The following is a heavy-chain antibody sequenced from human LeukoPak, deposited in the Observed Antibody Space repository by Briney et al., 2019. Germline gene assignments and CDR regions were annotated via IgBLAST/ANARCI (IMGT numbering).Heavy chain of an antibody. J-gene: IGHJ5*02. Sequence: SVKVSCKASRGTFSGYAISWVRQAPGQGLEWMGGIIPIFGPANYAQKFQGRVTITTDESTSTAYVELSSLRSEDTAVYYCAAGLYCSSTSCYLGPWGQGTLVTVSS. CDR2: IIPIFGPA. CDR3: AAGLYCSSTSCYLGP. CDR1: RGTFSGYA. V-gene: IGHV1-69*05. D-gene: IGHD2-2*01.